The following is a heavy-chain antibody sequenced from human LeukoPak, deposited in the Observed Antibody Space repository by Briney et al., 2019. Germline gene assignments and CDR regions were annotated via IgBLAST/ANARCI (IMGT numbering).Heavy chain of an antibody. Sequence: GGSLRLSCAASGFTVSSNYMSWVRQAPGKGLEWVAISYSGNTTYCADSVRGRFTISRDKSKNRLHLQMNSLRAEDTAVYYXXXXXXXXXXXXXXSXGXGTLVTVSS. V-gene: IGHV3-66*01. CDR2: SYSGNTT. CDR1: GFTVSSNY. J-gene: IGHJ4*02. CDR3: XXXXXXXXXXXXXS.